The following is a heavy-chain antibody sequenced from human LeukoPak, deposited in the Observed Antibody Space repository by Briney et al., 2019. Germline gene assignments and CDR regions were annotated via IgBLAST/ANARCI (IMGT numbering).Heavy chain of an antibody. CDR3: ARESLAATGDY. V-gene: IGHV1-2*02. CDR1: RYTFTDYY. D-gene: IGHD2-15*01. CDR2: IIPNSGGT. J-gene: IGHJ4*02. Sequence: ASVKVSCKASRYTFTDYYMHWVRQAPGQGLEWMGWIIPNSGGTNYAQKFQGRVTMTRDTSISTAYMELSRLRSDDTAVYYCARESLAATGDYWGQETLVTVSP.